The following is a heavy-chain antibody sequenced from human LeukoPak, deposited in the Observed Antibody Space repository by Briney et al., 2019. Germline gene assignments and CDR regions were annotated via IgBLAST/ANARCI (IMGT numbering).Heavy chain of an antibody. J-gene: IGHJ4*02. Sequence: ASVKVSCKSSGYTFTGYYMHWVRQAPGQGLEWMGWINPNSGGTNYAQKFQGRVTMTRDTSISTAYMELSRLRSDGTAVYYCARADPYPYTYYYDSSGCLPNYFDYWGQGTLVTVSS. CDR2: INPNSGGT. CDR3: ARADPYPYTYYYDSSGCLPNYFDY. V-gene: IGHV1-2*02. CDR1: GYTFTGYY. D-gene: IGHD3-22*01.